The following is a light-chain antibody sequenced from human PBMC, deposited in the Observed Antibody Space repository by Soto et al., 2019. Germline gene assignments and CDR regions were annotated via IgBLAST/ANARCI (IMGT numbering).Light chain of an antibody. CDR3: KSYDSSLSGYV. CDR1: SSNIGAGYE. V-gene: IGLV1-40*01. Sequence: QSVLTQPPSVSAAPGQRVTISCTGSSSNIGAGYEAHWYQQVPGTAPKLLIYENNNRPSGVPDRFSGSKSGTSASLAITGLQAEDEAEYYCKSYDSSLSGYVSRTGTKLTVL. J-gene: IGLJ1*01. CDR2: ENN.